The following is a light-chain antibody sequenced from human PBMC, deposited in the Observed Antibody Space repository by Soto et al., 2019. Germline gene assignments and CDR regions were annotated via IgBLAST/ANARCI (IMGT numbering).Light chain of an antibody. J-gene: IGKJ1*01. CDR1: ERVSTN. Sequence: DIVMTQSPLTLSVSPGASATLSCRASERVSTNLAWYQQTPGQAPRLLIYDASNRATGIPARFSGSGSGTDFTLTISSLQPDDFATYYCQQYNSYSRTFGQGTKVDIK. CDR2: DAS. V-gene: IGKV3D-15*01. CDR3: QQYNSYSRT.